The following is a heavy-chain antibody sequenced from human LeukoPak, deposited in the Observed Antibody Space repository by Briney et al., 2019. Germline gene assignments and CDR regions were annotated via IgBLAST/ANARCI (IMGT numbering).Heavy chain of an antibody. V-gene: IGHV4-31*03. CDR2: INHSGST. D-gene: IGHD6-13*01. Sequence: SQTLSLTCTVSGGSISSGGYYWSWIRQHPGKGLEWIGEINHSGSTNYNPSLKSRVTISVDTSKNQFSLKLSSVTAADTAVYYCARSDIATAGAPFDYWGQGTLVTVSS. CDR3: ARSDIATAGAPFDY. CDR1: GGSISSGGYY. J-gene: IGHJ4*02.